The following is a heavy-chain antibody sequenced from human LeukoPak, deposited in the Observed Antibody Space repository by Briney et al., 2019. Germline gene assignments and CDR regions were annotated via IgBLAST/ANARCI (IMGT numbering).Heavy chain of an antibody. D-gene: IGHD5-18*01. CDR3: ARVGLGGNSYGYMDL. CDR1: GFTFSDYS. CDR2: ISSRSAYI. Sequence: GGSLRLSCAASGFTFSDYSMNWVRQAPGKGLQWVSSISSRSAYIYDADSVKGRFTISRDNAKNLLYLQMTSLRDEDTAVYYCARVGLGGNSYGYMDLWGQGALVTVSS. V-gene: IGHV3-21*01. J-gene: IGHJ5*02.